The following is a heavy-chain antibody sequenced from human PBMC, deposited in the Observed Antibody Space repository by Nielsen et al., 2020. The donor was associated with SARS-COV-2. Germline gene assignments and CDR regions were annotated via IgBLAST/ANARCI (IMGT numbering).Heavy chain of an antibody. V-gene: IGHV3-20*04. Sequence: GGSLRLSCAASGFTFDDYGMSWVRQAPGKGLEWVSGINWNGGSTGYADSVKGRFTISRDNAKNSLYLQMNSLRAEDTAVYYCAREGAGSSVYYGLDVWGQGTTVTVSS. CDR2: INWNGGST. CDR3: AREGAGSSVYYGLDV. D-gene: IGHD6-13*01. CDR1: GFTFDDYG. J-gene: IGHJ6*02.